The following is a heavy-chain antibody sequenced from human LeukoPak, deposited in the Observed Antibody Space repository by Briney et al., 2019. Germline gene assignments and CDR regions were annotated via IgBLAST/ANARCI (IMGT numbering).Heavy chain of an antibody. CDR3: ARADGPDYFDY. CDR2: AYYRSKWYY. J-gene: IGHJ4*02. CDR1: GDSVSINSAA. Sequence: SQTLSLTFAISGDSVSINSAAWSWVRQSPSRGLEWLGSAYYRSKWYYEYAASVKSRISVNPDTSKNQYSLQLNSVTPEDTAVYYCARADGPDYFDYWGQGILVTVSS. V-gene: IGHV6-1*01.